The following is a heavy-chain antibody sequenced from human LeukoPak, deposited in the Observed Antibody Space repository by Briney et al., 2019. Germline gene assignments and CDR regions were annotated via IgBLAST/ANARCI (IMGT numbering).Heavy chain of an antibody. Sequence: GGSLRLSCAASGFTFSSYGMSWVRQAPGRGLQWVASMKGGGSHIYYVDSVKGRFTISRDNARNSLYLQMNSLRAEDTAVYYCARLFGGVTTFDYWGQGALVTVSS. CDR3: ARLFGGVTTFDY. D-gene: IGHD2-8*02. CDR1: GFTFSSYG. V-gene: IGHV3-7*01. J-gene: IGHJ4*02. CDR2: MKGGGSHI.